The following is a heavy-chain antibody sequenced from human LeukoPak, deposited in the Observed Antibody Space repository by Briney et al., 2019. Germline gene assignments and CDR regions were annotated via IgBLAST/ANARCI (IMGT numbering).Heavy chain of an antibody. D-gene: IGHD5-24*01. J-gene: IGHJ4*02. V-gene: IGHV3-23*01. CDR3: AKDRGWLQFDY. CDR1: GFTFRSYA. CDR2: ISGSGGST. Sequence: GGSLRLSCAASGFTFRSYAMSWVRKAPGKGLEWVSAISGSGGSTYYADSVKGRFTISRDNSKNTLYLQMNSLRAEDTAVYYCAKDRGWLQFDYWGQGALVTVSS.